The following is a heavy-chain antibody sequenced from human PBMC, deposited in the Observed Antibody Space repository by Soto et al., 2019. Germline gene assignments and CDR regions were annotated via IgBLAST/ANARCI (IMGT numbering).Heavy chain of an antibody. CDR3: ARAYCISTSCYDNYYYYGMDV. J-gene: IGHJ6*02. CDR1: GYTFTSYG. V-gene: IGHV1-18*01. CDR2: ISAYNGNT. D-gene: IGHD2-2*01. Sequence: QVQLVQSGAEVKKPGASVKVSCKASGYTFTSYGISWVRQAPGQGLEWMGWISAYNGNTNYAQKLQGRVTMTTDTSTRTAYMELRSLRSDDTAVYYCARAYCISTSCYDNYYYYGMDVWGQGTTVTVSS.